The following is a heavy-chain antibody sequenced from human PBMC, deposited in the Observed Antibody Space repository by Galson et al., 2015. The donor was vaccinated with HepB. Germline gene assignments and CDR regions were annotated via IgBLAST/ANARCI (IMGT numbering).Heavy chain of an antibody. Sequence: SVKVSCKASGYTFTDYYIHWVRQAPGQGLEWMGCINPNSGGTDYAPKFQGRVTMTRDTSFSTAYMELSSLTSDDTAQYYCASVFGDYSDAFDIWGRGTMVTVSS. CDR1: GYTFTDYY. CDR2: INPNSGGT. CDR3: ASVFGDYSDAFDI. D-gene: IGHD4-17*01. V-gene: IGHV1-2*02. J-gene: IGHJ3*02.